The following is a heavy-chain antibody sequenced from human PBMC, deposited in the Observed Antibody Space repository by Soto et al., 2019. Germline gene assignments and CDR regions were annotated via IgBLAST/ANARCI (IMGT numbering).Heavy chain of an antibody. D-gene: IGHD6-19*01. Sequence: QVQLVESGGGVVQPGRSLRLSCAASGFTFSSYGMHWVRQAPGKGLEWVAVIWYDGSNKYYADSVKGRFTISRDNSKNTLYLQMNSLRAEVTAVYYCASERQWLDGGYWGQGTLVTVSS. V-gene: IGHV3-33*01. J-gene: IGHJ4*02. CDR1: GFTFSSYG. CDR2: IWYDGSNK. CDR3: ASERQWLDGGY.